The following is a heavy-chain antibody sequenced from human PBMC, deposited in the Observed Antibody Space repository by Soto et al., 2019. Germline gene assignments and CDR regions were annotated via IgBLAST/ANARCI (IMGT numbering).Heavy chain of an antibody. CDR2: INHTGST. CDR3: ARESRDFYYYYLDV. V-gene: IGHV4-34*09. Sequence: SETLSLTCAVYGGSFSGYYWSWIRQPPGKGLEWIGEINHTGSTYYNPSLKSRVTISVDTSKNQFSLQLSSVTAADSAVYYCARESRDFYYYYLDVWGKGTTVTVSS. J-gene: IGHJ6*03. CDR1: GGSFSGYY.